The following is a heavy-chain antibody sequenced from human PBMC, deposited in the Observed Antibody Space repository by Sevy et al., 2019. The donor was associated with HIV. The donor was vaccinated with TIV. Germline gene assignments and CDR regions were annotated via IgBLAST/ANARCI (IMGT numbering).Heavy chain of an antibody. CDR2: IYYSGST. J-gene: IGHJ5*02. CDR1: GGSISSSSYY. CDR3: ASMYYDFWSGYYPPYNWFDP. V-gene: IGHV4-39*01. Sequence: SEMSLTCTVSGGSISSSSYYWGWIRQPPGKGLEWIGSIYYSGSTYYNPSLKSRVTISVDTSKNQFSLKLSSVTAADTAVYYCASMYYDFWSGYYPPYNWFDPWGQGTLVTVSS. D-gene: IGHD3-3*01.